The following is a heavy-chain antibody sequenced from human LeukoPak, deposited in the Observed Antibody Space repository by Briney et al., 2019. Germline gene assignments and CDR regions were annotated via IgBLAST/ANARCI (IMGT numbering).Heavy chain of an antibody. J-gene: IGHJ3*02. CDR3: ASAGATVFGGFVMDAFDI. CDR2: INPNSGGT. V-gene: IGHV1-2*02. Sequence: ASVKVSCKASGYTFTGYYMHRVRQAPGQGLEWMGWINPNSGGTNYAQKFQGRVTMTRDTSISTAYMELSRLRSDDTAVYYCASAGATVFGGFVMDAFDIWGQGTMVTVSS. CDR1: GYTFTGYY. D-gene: IGHD1-26*01.